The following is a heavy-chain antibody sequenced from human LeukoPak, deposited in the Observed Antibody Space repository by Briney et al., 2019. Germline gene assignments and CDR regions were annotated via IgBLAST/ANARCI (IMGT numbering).Heavy chain of an antibody. CDR1: VYTFTGYF. D-gene: IGHD4-23*01. CDR3: ARNLPGGNSFDFDY. Sequence: ASVKVSCKASVYTFTGYFLHWVRQAPGQGLEWMGWINPDSGGTNYAQNFQDRVTMTRDTSISTAYMELSRLRFDDTAVYYCARNLPGGNSFDFDYWGQGTLVTVSS. J-gene: IGHJ4*02. V-gene: IGHV1-2*02. CDR2: INPDSGGT.